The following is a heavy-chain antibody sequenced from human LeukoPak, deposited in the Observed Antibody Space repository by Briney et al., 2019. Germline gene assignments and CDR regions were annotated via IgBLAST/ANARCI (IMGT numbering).Heavy chain of an antibody. V-gene: IGHV3-11*01. CDR2: MSNSGGTI. D-gene: IGHD2-2*01. CDR3: ASALVGSGFDY. CDR1: GFSFSDYY. Sequence: GGSLRLSCAASGFSFSDYYMSWIRQAPGKGLEWVSYMSNSGGTIYYADSVKGRFTISRDNSKNTLYLQMNSLRAEDTAVYYCASALVGSGFDYWGQGTLVTVSS. J-gene: IGHJ4*02.